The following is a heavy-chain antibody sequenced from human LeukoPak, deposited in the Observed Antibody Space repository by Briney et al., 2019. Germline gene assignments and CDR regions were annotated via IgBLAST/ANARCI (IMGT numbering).Heavy chain of an antibody. J-gene: IGHJ5*02. CDR1: GFTFSDYS. V-gene: IGHV3-21*01. Sequence: GGALRLSCEASGFTFSDYSMNWVRQAPGKGLEWVSSISSGSSYINYADSVKGRFTISRDNAKNSLFLQMNSLRAEDTAVYYCARVGPPWGQGTLVTVSS. CDR3: ARVGPP. CDR2: ISSGSSYI.